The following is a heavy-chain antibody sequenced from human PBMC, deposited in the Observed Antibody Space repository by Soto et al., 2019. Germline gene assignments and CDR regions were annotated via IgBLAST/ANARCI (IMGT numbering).Heavy chain of an antibody. CDR3: TSERFGVRDT. CDR1: GFPFSHYW. Sequence: GGSLRLSCAASGFPFSHYWMHWVRQTPGKGLVWVSRINPAGTITNYADSVEGRFTISRDNADSALFLQMTSLSAEATAIYYCTSERFGVRDTWGQGALVTVSS. J-gene: IGHJ5*02. V-gene: IGHV3-74*01. D-gene: IGHD3-3*01. CDR2: INPAGTIT.